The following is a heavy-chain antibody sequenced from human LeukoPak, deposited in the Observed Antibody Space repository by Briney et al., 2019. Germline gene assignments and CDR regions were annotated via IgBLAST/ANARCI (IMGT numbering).Heavy chain of an antibody. CDR2: INPNSGGT. J-gene: IGHJ4*02. D-gene: IGHD3-22*01. Sequence: ASVKVSCKASGYTFTSYGISWVRQAPGQGLEWMGWINPNSGGTNYAQKFQGRVTVTRDTSISTAYMELSRLRSDDTAVYYCARDYYDSSGYYYYFDYWGQGTLVTVSS. CDR1: GYTFTSYG. V-gene: IGHV1-2*02. CDR3: ARDYYDSSGYYYYFDY.